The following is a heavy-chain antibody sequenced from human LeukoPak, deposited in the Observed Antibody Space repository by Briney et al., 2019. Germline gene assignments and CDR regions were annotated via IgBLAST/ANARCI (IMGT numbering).Heavy chain of an antibody. CDR1: GGSISSSSYY. Sequence: SETLSLTCTVSGGSISSSSYYWGWIRQPPGKGLEWIGSIYYSGSTYYNPSLKSRVTISVDTSKNQFSLKLSSVTAADTAVYYCAREDYGGTYYMDVWGKGTTVTVSS. V-gene: IGHV4-39*07. CDR2: IYYSGST. CDR3: AREDYGGTYYMDV. J-gene: IGHJ6*03. D-gene: IGHD4-23*01.